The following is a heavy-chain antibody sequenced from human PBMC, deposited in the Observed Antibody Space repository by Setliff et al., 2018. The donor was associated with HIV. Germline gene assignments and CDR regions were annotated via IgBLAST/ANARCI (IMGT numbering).Heavy chain of an antibody. D-gene: IGHD2-21*01. CDR2: VHHDGST. V-gene: IGHV4-38-2*01. J-gene: IGHJ3*02. CDR1: DYSVLNDNY. Sequence: SETLSLTCAVSDYSVLNDNYWGWIRQSPGKGLEWIGSVHHDGSTYYNPSLESRVTTTIDTSKDQLSLTLTSVTAADSAIYYCAKRASYSFKIWGRGTMVTVSS. CDR3: AKRASYSFKI.